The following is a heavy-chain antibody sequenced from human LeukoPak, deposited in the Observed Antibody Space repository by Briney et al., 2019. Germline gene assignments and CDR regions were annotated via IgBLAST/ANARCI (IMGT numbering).Heavy chain of an antibody. D-gene: IGHD6-13*01. J-gene: IGHJ5*02. CDR1: GFAVSYNY. V-gene: IGHV3-53*01. CDR2: IYSGSTT. Sequence: GGSLRLSCAASGFAVSYNYMSWVRQAPGKGLEWVAVIYSGSTTSYADSVRGRFTISRDNSKNTLYLQMNSLRVEDTAVYYCARDYTVPRAAIVTESWGQETLVTVSS. CDR3: ARDYTVPRAAIVTES.